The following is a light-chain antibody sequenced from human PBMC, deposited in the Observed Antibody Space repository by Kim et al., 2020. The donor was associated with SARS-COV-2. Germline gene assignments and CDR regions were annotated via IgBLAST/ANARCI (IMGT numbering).Light chain of an antibody. Sequence: QPVLTQSPSASASLGASVKLTCTLSSGHSSYGIAWHQQQPERGPRYLMKVNSDGSHSKGDGIPDRFSGSSSGAERYLTISSLQSEDEADYYCQTWGTGIRVFGGGTQLTVL. CDR2: VNSDGSH. CDR1: SGHSSYG. J-gene: IGLJ2*01. CDR3: QTWGTGIRV. V-gene: IGLV4-69*01.